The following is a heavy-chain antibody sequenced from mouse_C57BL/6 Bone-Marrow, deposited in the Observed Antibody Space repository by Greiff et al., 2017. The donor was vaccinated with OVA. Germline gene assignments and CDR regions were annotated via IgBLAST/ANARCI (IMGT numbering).Heavy chain of an antibody. CDR2: IRNKANGYTT. CDR3: ARGVGYAMDY. Sequence: EVQGVESGGGLVQPGGSLSLSCAASGFTFTDYYMSWVRQPPGQALEWLGFIRNKANGYTTEYSASVKGRFTISRDNSQSILYLPMNALRAEDGATYYCARGVGYAMDYWGQGTSVTVSS. D-gene: IGHD1-1*01. CDR1: GFTFTDYY. J-gene: IGHJ4*01. V-gene: IGHV7-3*01.